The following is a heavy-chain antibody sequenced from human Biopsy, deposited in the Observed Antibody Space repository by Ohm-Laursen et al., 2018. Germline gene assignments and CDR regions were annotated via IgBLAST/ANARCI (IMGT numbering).Heavy chain of an antibody. CDR1: GFTFSTYG. CDR3: ASDRDSSGSFRWNH. J-gene: IGHJ5*02. D-gene: IGHD6-19*01. CDR2: IWYDGSKK. Sequence: SLRLSCAASGFTFSTYGMHWVRQAPGKGLEWVAVIWYDGSKKYYADSVKGRFTITRDNSKNTLYLQMNSLRAEDTAVYYCASDRDSSGSFRWNHWGQGTLVTDSS. V-gene: IGHV3-33*08.